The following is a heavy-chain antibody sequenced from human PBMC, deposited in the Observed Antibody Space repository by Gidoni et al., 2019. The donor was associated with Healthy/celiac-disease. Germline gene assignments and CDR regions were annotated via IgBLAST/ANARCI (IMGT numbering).Heavy chain of an antibody. CDR1: GYTFTGYY. CDR2: INPNSGGT. V-gene: IGHV1-2*02. Sequence: QVQLVQSGAEVKKPGASVKVSCKASGYTFTGYYMHWVRQAPGQGLEWMGWINPNSGGTNYAQKFQGRVTMTRDTSISTAYMELSRLRSDDTAVYYCARLNVDTAMGNDYYYGMDVWGQGTTVTVSS. CDR3: ARLNVDTAMGNDYYYGMDV. J-gene: IGHJ6*02. D-gene: IGHD5-18*01.